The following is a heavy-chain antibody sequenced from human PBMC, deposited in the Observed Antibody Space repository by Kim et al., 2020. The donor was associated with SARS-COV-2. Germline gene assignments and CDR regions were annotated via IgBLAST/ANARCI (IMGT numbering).Heavy chain of an antibody. V-gene: IGHV4-39*01. D-gene: IGHD3-22*01. J-gene: IGHJ4*02. CDR3: ARRPDEFTYYYDSSGYKSKDY. CDR2: IYYSGST. CDR1: GGSISSSSYY. Sequence: SETLSLTCTVSGGSISSSSYYWGWIRHPPWKGLEWIGSIYYSGSTYYNPSLKSRVTISVDTSKNQFSLKRSSVTAADTAVYYCARRPDEFTYYYDSSGYKSKDYWGQGALVTGSP.